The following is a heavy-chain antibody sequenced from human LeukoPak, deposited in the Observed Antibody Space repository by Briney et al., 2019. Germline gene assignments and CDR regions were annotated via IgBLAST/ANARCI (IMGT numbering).Heavy chain of an antibody. V-gene: IGHV4-39*07. J-gene: IGHJ5*02. CDR3: ARGGYYGSGNDFRFDP. Sequence: SETLSLTCAVSGGSISSNSYYWGWIRQPPGKGLEWIGEIYHSGSTNYNPSLKSRVTISVDTSKNQFSLKLSSVTAADTAVYYCARGGYYGSGNDFRFDPWGQGTLVTVSS. CDR2: IYHSGST. D-gene: IGHD3-10*01. CDR1: GGSISSNSYY.